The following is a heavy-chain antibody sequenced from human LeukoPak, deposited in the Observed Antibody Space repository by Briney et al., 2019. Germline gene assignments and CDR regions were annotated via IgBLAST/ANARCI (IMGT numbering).Heavy chain of an antibody. J-gene: IGHJ4*02. V-gene: IGHV1-8*03. Sequence: ASVKVSCKASGYTFTGYYMHWVRQATRQGLEWMGWMNPNSGNTGYAQKFQGRVTITRNTSISTAYMELSSLRSEDTAVYYCAKRVAVAGKLDDYWGQGTLVTVSS. CDR1: GYTFTGYY. D-gene: IGHD6-19*01. CDR3: AKRVAVAGKLDDY. CDR2: MNPNSGNT.